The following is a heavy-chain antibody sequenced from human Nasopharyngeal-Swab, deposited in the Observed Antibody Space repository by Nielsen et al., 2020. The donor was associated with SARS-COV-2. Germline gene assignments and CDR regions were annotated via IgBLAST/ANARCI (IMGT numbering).Heavy chain of an antibody. CDR1: Y. Sequence: YISCTLQPPGMCPEWIGYIYYIGSPSYNPSLNSRVAISRDTSKNQFSLNLSSVTAADTAVYYCVTCTSCYDGWYFDLWGRCTLVSVSS. D-gene: IGHD2-2*01. V-gene: IGHV4-31*02. CDR2: IYYIGSP. J-gene: IGHJ2*01. CDR3: VTCTSCYDGWYFDL.